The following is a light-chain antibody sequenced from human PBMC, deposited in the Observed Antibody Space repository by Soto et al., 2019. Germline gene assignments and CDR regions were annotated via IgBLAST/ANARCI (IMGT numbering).Light chain of an antibody. J-gene: IGLJ2*01. CDR2: GNS. Sequence: QSVLTQPPSVSGAPGQRVTISCTGSSSNIGAGYDVHWYQQLPGTAPKLLLYGNSNRPSGVPDRFSGSKSGTSASLAITGLQAEDEADYYCQSYDSSLGGHVVFGGGTKLTVL. CDR3: QSYDSSLGGHVV. V-gene: IGLV1-40*01. CDR1: SSNIGAGYD.